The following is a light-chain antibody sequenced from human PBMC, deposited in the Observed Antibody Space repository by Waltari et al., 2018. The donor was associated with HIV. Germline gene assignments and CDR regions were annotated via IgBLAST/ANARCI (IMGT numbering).Light chain of an antibody. CDR1: SSNIGSNI. CDR2: SNN. J-gene: IGLJ3*02. Sequence: QSVLTQPPSASGTPGQRLSISCSGSSSNIGSNIVNWYQQLPGTAPQLLIYSNNQRPSGVPDRFSGSKSGTSASLAISGLQSEDEADYYCAAWDDSLNAWVFGGGTKLTVL. V-gene: IGLV1-44*01. CDR3: AAWDDSLNAWV.